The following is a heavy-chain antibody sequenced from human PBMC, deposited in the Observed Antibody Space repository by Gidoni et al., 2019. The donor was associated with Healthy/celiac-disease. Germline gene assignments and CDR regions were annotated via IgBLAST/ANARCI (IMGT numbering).Heavy chain of an antibody. Sequence: EVQLLESGGGLVQPGGSLRLSCAASGFTFSSYAMSWVRPAPGKGLEWVSASSGSGGSTYYEDSVKGRFTISRDNSKNTLYLQMNSLRAEDTAVYYCAKGGSRQWLALLDYWGQGTLVTVSS. CDR2: SSGSGGST. D-gene: IGHD6-19*01. J-gene: IGHJ4*02. V-gene: IGHV3-23*01. CDR3: AKGGSRQWLALLDY. CDR1: GFTFSSYA.